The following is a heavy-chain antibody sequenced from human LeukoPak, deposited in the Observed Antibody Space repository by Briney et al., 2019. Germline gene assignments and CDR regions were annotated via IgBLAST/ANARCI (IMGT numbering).Heavy chain of an antibody. CDR1: GGSISSYF. Sequence: MASETLSLTCTVSGGSISSYFWSWIRQPPGKGLEWTGYIYYSGSTNYNPSLKSRVTMSLDTSKNQFSLKLTSVTAADTALYYCARHLQWSGGYFDYWGQGTLVTVSS. CDR3: ARHLQWSGGYFDY. D-gene: IGHD6-19*01. J-gene: IGHJ4*02. V-gene: IGHV4-59*08. CDR2: IYYSGST.